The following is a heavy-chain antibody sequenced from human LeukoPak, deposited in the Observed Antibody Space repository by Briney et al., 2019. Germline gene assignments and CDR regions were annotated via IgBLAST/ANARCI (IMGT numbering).Heavy chain of an antibody. CDR3: ASSNYDPYYFDY. D-gene: IGHD3-3*01. Sequence: SETLSLTCTASGGSISSYYWRWIRQPPGKGLEWIGYIYYSGSTNYNPSLKSRVTISVDTSKNQFSLKLSSVTAADTAVYYCASSNYDPYYFDYWGQGTLVTVSS. J-gene: IGHJ4*02. V-gene: IGHV4-59*01. CDR1: GGSISSYY. CDR2: IYYSGST.